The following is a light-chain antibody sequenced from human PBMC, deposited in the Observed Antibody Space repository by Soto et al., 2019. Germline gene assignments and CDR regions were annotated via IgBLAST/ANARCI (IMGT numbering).Light chain of an antibody. V-gene: IGKV4-1*01. CDR2: WAS. CDR3: QQYYSAIFT. Sequence: DIVMAQSPDSLAVSLGERATINCKSTESALYSSNNKNYLAWYQQKPGQPPKLLIYWASTRESGVPDRFSGSGSGTDFTLTISSLQAEAVAVYYCQQYYSAIFTFGPGTKVDIK. J-gene: IGKJ3*01. CDR1: ESALYSSNNKNY.